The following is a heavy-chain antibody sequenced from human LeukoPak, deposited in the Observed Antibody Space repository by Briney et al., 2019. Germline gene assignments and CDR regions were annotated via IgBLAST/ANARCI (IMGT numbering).Heavy chain of an antibody. V-gene: IGHV3-49*04. J-gene: IGHJ4*02. CDR1: GFTFGDNA. D-gene: IGHD3-3*01. Sequence: GGSLRLSCTASGFTFGDNAMSWVRQAPGKGLEWVGFIRSKAYGGTTEYAASVKGRFTISRDDSKSIAYLQMNSLKTEGTAVYYCTREFITIFGVVIIQGDYWGQGTLVTVSS. CDR2: IRSKAYGGTT. CDR3: TREFITIFGVVIIQGDY.